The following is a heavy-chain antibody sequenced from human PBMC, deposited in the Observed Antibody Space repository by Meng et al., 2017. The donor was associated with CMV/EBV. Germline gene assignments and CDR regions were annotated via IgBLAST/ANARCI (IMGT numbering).Heavy chain of an antibody. J-gene: IGHJ5*02. CDR1: GYTFTSYG. D-gene: IGHD4-11*01. CDR2: ISAYNGNT. V-gene: IGHV1-18*01. CDR3: ARALYSNYDNWFDP. Sequence: QVQLVQSGAEVKKPXXXXEVXXQASGYTFTSYGISWVRQAPGQGLEWMGWISAYNGNTNYAQKLQGRVTMTTDTSTSTAYMELRSLRSDDTAVYYCARALYSNYDNWFDPWGQGTLVTVSS.